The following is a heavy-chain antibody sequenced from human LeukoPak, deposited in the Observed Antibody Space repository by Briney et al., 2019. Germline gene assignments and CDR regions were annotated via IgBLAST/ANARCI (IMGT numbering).Heavy chain of an antibody. CDR1: GGSFSGHH. CDR3: ARDPGDNNWYNFDS. J-gene: IGHJ4*02. Sequence: SETLSLTCTVSGGSFSGHHWNWIRQPPGKRLEYVANIHGSGSTNYNPSLQSRVTISLDTSRKQFSLNLRSVTAADTAVYYCARDPGDNNWYNFDSWGQGTLVTVSS. V-gene: IGHV4-59*11. D-gene: IGHD1-1*01. CDR2: IHGSGST.